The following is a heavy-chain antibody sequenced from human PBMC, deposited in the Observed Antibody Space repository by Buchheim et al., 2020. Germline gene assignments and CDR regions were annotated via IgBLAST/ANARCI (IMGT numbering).Heavy chain of an antibody. CDR1: GGSISSGGYY. CDR3: ARIGVATITWWFDP. J-gene: IGHJ5*02. CDR2: IYYSGST. V-gene: IGHV4-31*03. Sequence: QVQLQESGPGLVKPSQTLSLPCTVSGGSISSGGYYWSWIRKHPGKGLEWIGYIYYSGSTYYNPSLTSRVTISVDTSKNQFSLELSSVTAADTAVYYCARIGVATITWWFDPWRQGTL. D-gene: IGHD5-12*01.